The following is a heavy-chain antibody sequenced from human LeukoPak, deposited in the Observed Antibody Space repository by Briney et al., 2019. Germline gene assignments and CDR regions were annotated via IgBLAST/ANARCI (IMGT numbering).Heavy chain of an antibody. D-gene: IGHD1-7*01. CDR3: TRKLRLDEH. V-gene: IGHV1-8*01. Sequence: ASVKVSCKASGYTFIISDINWVRQASGQGLEWMGYMDPNSGHTEFARKFQGRVTMTGDTSTSTAYMELSSLTPDDTAIYYCTRKLRLDEHWGQGTLVAVSS. CDR2: MDPNSGHT. CDR1: GYTFIISD. J-gene: IGHJ4*02.